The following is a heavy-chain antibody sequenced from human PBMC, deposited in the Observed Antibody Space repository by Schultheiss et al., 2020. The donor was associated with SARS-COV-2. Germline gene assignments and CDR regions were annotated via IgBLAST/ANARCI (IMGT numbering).Heavy chain of an antibody. D-gene: IGHD2-2*01. J-gene: IGHJ4*02. Sequence: SQTLSLTCAVSGGSISSGGYSWSWIRQPPGKGLEWIGYIYHSGSTYYNPSLKSRVTISVDRSKNQFSLKLSSVTAADTAVYYCARGRYCSSTSCWRDPGAFDYWGQGTLVTVSS. V-gene: IGHV4-30-2*01. CDR3: ARGRYCSSTSCWRDPGAFDY. CDR1: GGSISSGGYS. CDR2: IYHSGST.